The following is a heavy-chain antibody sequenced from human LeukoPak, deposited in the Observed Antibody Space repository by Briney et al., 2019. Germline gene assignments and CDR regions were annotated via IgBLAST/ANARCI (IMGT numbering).Heavy chain of an antibody. Sequence: ASVKVSCKASGYTFTTYNINWVRQAPGQGLEWMGWISGYNGNTNYAQKLQGRVTMTTDTSTSTAYMELRSLRSDDTAVYYCARDRRFYDSSGYSSFAFDIWGQGTMVTVSS. CDR1: GYTFTTYN. CDR2: ISGYNGNT. CDR3: ARDRRFYDSSGYSSFAFDI. J-gene: IGHJ3*02. V-gene: IGHV1-18*01. D-gene: IGHD3-22*01.